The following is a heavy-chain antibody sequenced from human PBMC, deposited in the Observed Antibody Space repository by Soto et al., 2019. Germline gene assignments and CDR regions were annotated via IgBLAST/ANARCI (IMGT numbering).Heavy chain of an antibody. CDR2: IIPILGIA. CDR1: GGTFSSYT. Sequence: SVKVSCKASGGTFSSYTISWVRQAPGQGHEWMGRIIPILGIANYAQKFQGRVTITADKSTSTAYMELSSLRSEDTAVYYCARDGQGRHIPPPLWGPGPLVTGSS. V-gene: IGHV1-69*04. CDR3: ARDGQGRHIPPPL. J-gene: IGHJ4*02. D-gene: IGHD2-2*02.